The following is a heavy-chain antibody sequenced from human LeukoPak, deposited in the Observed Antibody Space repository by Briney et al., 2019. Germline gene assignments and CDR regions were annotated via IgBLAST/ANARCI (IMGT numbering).Heavy chain of an antibody. CDR3: ARDMGITGADDC. V-gene: IGHV3-48*01. D-gene: IGHD6-13*01. J-gene: IGHJ4*02. CDR1: GFTVSSSY. CDR2: ISRSSSII. Sequence: PGGSLRLSCAASGFTVSSSYMTWVRQAPGKGLEWVSYISRSSSIIYYADSVKGRFTISRDNAKNSLSLQMNSLRVEDTAVYYCARDMGITGADDCWGQGTLVIVSS.